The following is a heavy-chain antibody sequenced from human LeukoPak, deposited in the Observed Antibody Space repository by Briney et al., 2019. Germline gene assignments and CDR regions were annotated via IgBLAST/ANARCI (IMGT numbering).Heavy chain of an antibody. CDR2: IYYSGST. J-gene: IGHJ4*02. D-gene: IGHD3-22*01. V-gene: IGHV4-39*07. CDR1: GGSISSSSYY. CDR3: ARAHDSSGHYYESYLKLDY. Sequence: PSETLSLTCTVSGGSISSSSYYWGWIRQPPGKGLEWIGSIYYSGSTYYNPSLKSRVTISVDTSKNQFSLKLSSVTAADTAVYYCARAHDSSGHYYESYLKLDYWGQGTLVTVSS.